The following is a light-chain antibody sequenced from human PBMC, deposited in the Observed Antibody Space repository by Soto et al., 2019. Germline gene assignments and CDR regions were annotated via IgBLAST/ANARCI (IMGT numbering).Light chain of an antibody. Sequence: QSVLTQPRSVSGSPGQSVTISCTGTSSDIGGFNYVSWYQQHPGKVPKLMIHDVTKRPSGVPDRFSASKSGNTASLTISGLQSEDEADYYCAAWDDSLNASVFGGGTKLTVL. V-gene: IGLV2-11*01. CDR3: AAWDDSLNASV. J-gene: IGLJ2*01. CDR1: SSDIGGFNY. CDR2: DVT.